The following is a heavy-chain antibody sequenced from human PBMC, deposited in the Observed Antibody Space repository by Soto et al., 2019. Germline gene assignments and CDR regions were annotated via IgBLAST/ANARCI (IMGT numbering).Heavy chain of an antibody. Sequence: GGSLRLSCAASGFTFSSLAMSWVRQAPGKGLQWVSMITNGGGGGTYYAASVKGRFTISRDNSRDTRYLQMSSLRAENTAVYYGVKASGRQLVAYCFDSWGQGTRVTVSS. V-gene: IGHV3-23*01. D-gene: IGHD6-19*01. CDR2: ITNGGGGGT. CDR3: VKASGRQLVAYCFDS. CDR1: GFTFSSLA. J-gene: IGHJ4*02.